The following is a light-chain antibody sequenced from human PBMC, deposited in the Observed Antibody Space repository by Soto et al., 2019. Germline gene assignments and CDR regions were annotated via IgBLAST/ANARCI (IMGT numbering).Light chain of an antibody. J-gene: IGKJ5*01. CDR1: RTVGNF. CDR2: DAT. CDR3: QQRSNWPLIT. V-gene: IGKV3-11*01. Sequence: EIVLTQSPATLSLSPGERATLSCRASRTVGNFLAWYQQKPGQAPSLLIYDATHRATGIPARFSGSGSGTDFTLTISSLEPEDFAVYYCQQRSNWPLITFGQGTRLEIK.